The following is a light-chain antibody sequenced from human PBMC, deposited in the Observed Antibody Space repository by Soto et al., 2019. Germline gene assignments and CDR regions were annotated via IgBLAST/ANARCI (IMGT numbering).Light chain of an antibody. J-gene: IGKJ3*01. V-gene: IGKV3-15*01. CDR1: QSVSNN. Sequence: EIVMTQSPATLSVSPGERATLSCRASQSVSNNLAWYQQKPGQAPRLLIYTASTRATGIPARFSGSGSGTEFTLTISSLPSEDFAVYYCQQYNNWPTFTFGPGTKVDIK. CDR3: QQYNNWPTFT. CDR2: TAS.